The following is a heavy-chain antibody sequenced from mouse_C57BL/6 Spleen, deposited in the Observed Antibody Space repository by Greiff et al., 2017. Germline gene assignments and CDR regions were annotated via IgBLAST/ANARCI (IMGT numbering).Heavy chain of an antibody. CDR2: IDPETGGT. V-gene: IGHV1-15*01. Sequence: VHLVESGAELVRPGASVTLSCKASGYTFTDYEMHWVKQTPVHGLEWIGAIDPETGGTAYNQKFKGKAILTADKSSSTAYMELRSLTSEDSAVYYCTREGNSFAYWGQGTLVTVSA. CDR1: GYTFTDYE. J-gene: IGHJ3*01. CDR3: TREGNSFAY.